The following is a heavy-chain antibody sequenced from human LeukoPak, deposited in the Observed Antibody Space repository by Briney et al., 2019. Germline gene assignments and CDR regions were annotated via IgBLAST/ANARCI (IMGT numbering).Heavy chain of an antibody. CDR3: ARDKGFVDTAVVSPVQYFDY. D-gene: IGHD5-18*01. CDR1: GYTFASYS. CDR2: ISAYNGNT. Sequence: ASVKVSCKASGYTFASYSISWVRQAPGQGLEWMGWISAYNGNTNYAQKLQGRVTMTTATSTSTAYKELRSLRADDATVYYCARDKGFVDTAVVSPVQYFDYWGQGTLVTVSS. V-gene: IGHV1-18*01. J-gene: IGHJ4*02.